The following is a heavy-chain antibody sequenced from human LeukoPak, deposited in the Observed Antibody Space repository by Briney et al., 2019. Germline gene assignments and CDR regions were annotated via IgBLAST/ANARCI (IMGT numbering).Heavy chain of an antibody. CDR2: IYYSGTT. Sequence: KPSENLSLNCTGSGGSISNYYWSWIRQPPGKGLEWIGYIYYSGTTNYNPSLKSRVTISVDTSKNQFSLKLNSVTAADTAVYYCARGVYIAAAQYGYWGQGTLVTVSS. CDR1: GGSISNYY. CDR3: ARGVYIAAAQYGY. D-gene: IGHD6-13*01. V-gene: IGHV4-59*01. J-gene: IGHJ4*02.